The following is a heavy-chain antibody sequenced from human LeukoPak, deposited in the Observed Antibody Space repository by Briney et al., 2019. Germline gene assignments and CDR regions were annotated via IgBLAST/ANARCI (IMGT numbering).Heavy chain of an antibody. J-gene: IGHJ4*02. CDR3: ARVDCSSTSCYEFDY. D-gene: IGHD2-2*01. CDR2: ISSSGSTI. CDR1: GFTFSDYY. V-gene: IGHV3-11*04. Sequence: PGGSLRLSCAASGFTFSDYYMSWIRQAPGKGLELVSYISSSGSTIYYADSVKGRFTISRDNAKNSLYLQMNSLRAEDTAVYYCARVDCSSTSCYEFDYWGQGTLVTVSS.